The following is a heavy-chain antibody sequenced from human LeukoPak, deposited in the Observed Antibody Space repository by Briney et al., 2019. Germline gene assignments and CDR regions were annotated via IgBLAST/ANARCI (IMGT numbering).Heavy chain of an antibody. CDR2: IYYSGST. Sequence: PSETLSLTCTVSGGSISSYYGSWIRQPPGKGLEWIGYIYYSGSTNYNPSLKSRVTISVDTSKNQFSLKLSSVTAADTAVSYCARERGAGPFDYWGQGTLVTVSS. J-gene: IGHJ4*02. CDR1: GGSISSYY. CDR3: ARERGAGPFDY. V-gene: IGHV4-59*01. D-gene: IGHD6-19*01.